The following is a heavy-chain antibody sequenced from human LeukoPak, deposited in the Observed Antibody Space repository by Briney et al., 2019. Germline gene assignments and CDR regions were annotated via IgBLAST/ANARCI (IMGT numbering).Heavy chain of an antibody. CDR2: ISAYNGNT. V-gene: IGHV1-18*01. CDR1: GYTFTSYG. CDR3: ARDDRKYYYDSSGYYSFDY. J-gene: IGHJ4*02. Sequence: GASVKVSCKASGYTFTSYGISWVRQAPGQGLEWMGWISAYNGNTSYAQKLQGRVTMTTDTSTSTAYMELRSLRSDDTAVYYCARDDRKYYYDSSGYYSFDYWGQGTLVTVSS. D-gene: IGHD3-22*01.